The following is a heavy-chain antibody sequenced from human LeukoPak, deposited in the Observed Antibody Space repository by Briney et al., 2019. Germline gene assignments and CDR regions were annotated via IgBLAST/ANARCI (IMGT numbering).Heavy chain of an antibody. CDR3: ARVRWSNYYFDY. CDR2: INAGNGNT. J-gene: IGHJ4*02. Sequence: ASVKVSCKASGYTFTSYAMHWVRQAPGQGLEWMGWINAGNGNTKYSQKFQGRVTITMDTSASTDYMELSSLRSEDTAVYYCARVRWSNYYFDYWGQGTLVTVSS. V-gene: IGHV1-3*01. D-gene: IGHD4-23*01. CDR1: GYTFTSYA.